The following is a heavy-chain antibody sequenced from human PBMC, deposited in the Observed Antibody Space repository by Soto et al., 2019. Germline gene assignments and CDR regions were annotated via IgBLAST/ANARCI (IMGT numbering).Heavy chain of an antibody. CDR3: TTLPADCSGSDRCRH. V-gene: IGHV3-15*01. J-gene: IGHJ4*02. Sequence: GGSLRLSCAASGFTFSNAWMSWVRQAPGKGLEWVGRIKSKTDGGTTDYAAPVKGRFTISRDDSKNTLYLQMNSLKTEDTAVYYCTTLPADCSGSDRCRHWGQGTLVTVSS. D-gene: IGHD2-15*01. CDR1: GFTFSNAW. CDR2: IKSKTDGGTT.